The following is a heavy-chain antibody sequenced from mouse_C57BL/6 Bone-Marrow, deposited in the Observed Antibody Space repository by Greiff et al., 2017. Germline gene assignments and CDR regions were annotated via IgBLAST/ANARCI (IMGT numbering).Heavy chain of an antibody. J-gene: IGHJ3*01. D-gene: IGHD1-1*01. CDR1: GFSFNTYA. CDR2: IRSKSNNYAT. V-gene: IGHV10-1*01. Sequence: EVQGVESGGGLVQPKGSLKLSCAASGFSFNTYAMNWVRQAPGKGLEWVARIRSKSNNYATYYADSVKDRFTISRDDSESMIYLQMNNLKTEDTAMYYCVRHYYYGREFAYWGQGTLVTVSA. CDR3: VRHYYYGREFAY.